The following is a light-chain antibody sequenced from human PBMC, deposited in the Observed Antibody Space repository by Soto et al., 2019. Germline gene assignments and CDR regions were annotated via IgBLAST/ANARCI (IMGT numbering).Light chain of an antibody. V-gene: IGKV4-1*01. CDR3: PQYYGTPYT. CDR2: WAS. J-gene: IGKJ2*01. CDR1: QSVLYSSNNKNF. Sequence: DIVMTQSPDSLAVSLGERATINCKSSQSVLYSSNNKNFLTWYQQKPGQPPKLLIYWASTRESGVPDRFSGSGSGTDFTLTISSLQAEDVAVYYCPQYYGTPYTFGQGTKLEIK.